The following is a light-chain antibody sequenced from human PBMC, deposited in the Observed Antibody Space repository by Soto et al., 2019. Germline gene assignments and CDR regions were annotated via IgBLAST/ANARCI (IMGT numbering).Light chain of an antibody. CDR3: CSYTTSNTLV. CDR1: SSDVGGYNL. J-gene: IGLJ2*01. CDR2: DVT. V-gene: IGLV2-14*01. Sequence: QSALIQPASVSGSPGQSITISCTGTSSDVGGYNLVSWYQRHPGKAPKLMIYDVTNRPSGVSNRFSGSKSGNTASLTISGLQAEDEADYYCCSYTTSNTLVFGGG.